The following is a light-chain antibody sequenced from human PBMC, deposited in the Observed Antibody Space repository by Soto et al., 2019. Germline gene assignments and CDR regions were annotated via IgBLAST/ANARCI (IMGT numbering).Light chain of an antibody. J-gene: IGKJ2*01. CDR1: QSVSSY. CDR2: DAS. V-gene: IGKV3-11*01. Sequence: EIVLTQSPATLSLSPGERATLSCRASQSVSSYLAWYQQKPGQAPRLLIYDASNRATGIPARFSGSGSGTDFTLTISSLEPEDFAVYYCQQRSKLYTFGQGTKVDIK. CDR3: QQRSKLYT.